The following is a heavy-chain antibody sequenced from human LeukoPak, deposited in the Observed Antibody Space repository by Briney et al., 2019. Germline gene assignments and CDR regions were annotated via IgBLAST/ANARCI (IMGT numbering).Heavy chain of an antibody. CDR1: GFTFSSYS. V-gene: IGHV3-21*01. Sequence: GGSLTLSCAASGFTFSSYSMNWVRQAPGKGLEGLSSISISSSYIYYPDSVKGRFTISRDNAKNSLYLQMNSLRAEDTAVYYCARDGSSSWYVFRWFDHWGQGTLVTVSS. CDR3: ARDGSSSWYVFRWFDH. CDR2: ISISSSYI. J-gene: IGHJ5*02. D-gene: IGHD6-13*01.